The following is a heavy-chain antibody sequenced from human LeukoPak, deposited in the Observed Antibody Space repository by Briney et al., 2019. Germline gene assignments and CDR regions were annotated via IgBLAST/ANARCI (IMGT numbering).Heavy chain of an antibody. J-gene: IGHJ6*03. Sequence: GGSLRLSCAGSGFTFSSYSMNWVRQAPGKGLEWVSSISSSSSYIYYADSVKGRFTISRDNAKKSLYPQMNSLRAEDTAVYYCAKADSGSYNAYYYYMDVWGKGTTVTISS. CDR3: AKADSGSYNAYYYYMDV. V-gene: IGHV3-21*04. CDR1: GFTFSSYS. CDR2: ISSSSSYI. D-gene: IGHD3-10*01.